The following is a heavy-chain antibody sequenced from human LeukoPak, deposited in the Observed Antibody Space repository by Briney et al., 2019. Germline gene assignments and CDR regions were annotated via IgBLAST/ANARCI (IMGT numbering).Heavy chain of an antibody. J-gene: IGHJ6*03. CDR2: IYYSGST. CDR3: ARCSSSSWFYYYYMDV. CDR1: GGSISSSSYY. D-gene: IGHD6-13*01. V-gene: IGHV4-39*07. Sequence: PSETLSLTCTVSGGSISSSSYYWGWIRQPPGKGLEWIGSIYYSGSTYYNPSLKSRVTISVDTSKNQFSLKLSSVTAADTAVYYCARCSSSSWFYYYYMDVWGKGTTVTVSS.